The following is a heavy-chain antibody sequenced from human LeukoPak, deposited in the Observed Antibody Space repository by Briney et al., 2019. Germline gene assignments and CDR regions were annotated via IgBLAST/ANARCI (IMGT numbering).Heavy chain of an antibody. CDR2: IYSGGST. CDR1: GFTVSSNY. J-gene: IGHJ4*02. CDR3: ARGRDEYGSGSLDY. D-gene: IGHD3-10*01. Sequence: GGSLRLSCAASGFTVSSNYMSWVCQAPGKGLEWVSVIYSGGSTYYADSVKGRFTISRDNSKNTLYLQMNSLRAEDTAVYYCARGRDEYGSGSLDYWGQGTLVTVSS. V-gene: IGHV3-53*01.